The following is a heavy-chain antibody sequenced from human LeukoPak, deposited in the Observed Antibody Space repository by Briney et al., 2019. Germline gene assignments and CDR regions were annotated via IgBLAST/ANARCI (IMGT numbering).Heavy chain of an antibody. V-gene: IGHV1-69*05. D-gene: IGHD6-19*01. CDR1: GGTFSSYA. CDR2: IIPIFGTA. J-gene: IGHJ6*03. Sequence: EASVKVSCKASGGTFSSYAISWVRQAPGQGLEWMGGIIPIFGTANYAQKFQGRVTITTDESTSTAYMEPSSLRSEDTAVCYCAAYLLSSGWSYYYMDVWGKGTTVTVSS. CDR3: AAYLLSSGWSYYYMDV.